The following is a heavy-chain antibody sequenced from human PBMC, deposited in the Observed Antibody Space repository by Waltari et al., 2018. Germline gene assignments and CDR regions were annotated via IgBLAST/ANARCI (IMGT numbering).Heavy chain of an antibody. V-gene: IGHV4-59*10. D-gene: IGHD2-15*01. CDR1: GGSFSGYY. CDR2: IYTSGST. CDR3: ARGEGWWPRDY. J-gene: IGHJ4*02. Sequence: QVQLQQWGAGLLKPSETLSLTCAVYGGSFSGYYWSWIRQPAGKGLEWIGRIYTSGSTNYNPSLKSRVTMSVDTSKNQFSLKLSSVTAADTAVYYCARGEGWWPRDYWGQGTLVTVSS.